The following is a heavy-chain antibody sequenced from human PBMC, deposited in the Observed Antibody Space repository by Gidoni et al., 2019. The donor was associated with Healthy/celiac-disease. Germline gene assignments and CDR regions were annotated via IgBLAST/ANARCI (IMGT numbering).Heavy chain of an antibody. J-gene: IGHJ4*02. CDR1: GGSISSGSYY. Sequence: QVQLQESGPGLVTPSQTLSLTCTVSGGSISSGSYYWSWIRQPAGKGLEWIGRIYTSRSTNYNPSLKRRVPISVDTSKNQFSLKLSSVTAADTAVYYCARLLYSPSLYYFDYWGQGTLVTVSS. CDR2: IYTSRST. CDR3: ARLLYSPSLYYFDY. V-gene: IGHV4-61*02. D-gene: IGHD3-16*01.